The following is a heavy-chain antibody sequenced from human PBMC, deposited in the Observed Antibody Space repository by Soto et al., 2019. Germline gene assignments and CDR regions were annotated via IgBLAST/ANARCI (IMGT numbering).Heavy chain of an antibody. D-gene: IGHD6-19*01. Sequence: PSETLSLTCTVSGGSISSGGYYWSWIRQHPGKGLEWIGYIYYSGSTYYNPSLKSRVTISVDTSKNQFSLKLSSVTAADTAVYYCARGRKQWSNPGMDVWGQGTTVTVSS. CDR2: IYYSGST. J-gene: IGHJ6*02. V-gene: IGHV4-31*03. CDR1: GGSISSGGYY. CDR3: ARGRKQWSNPGMDV.